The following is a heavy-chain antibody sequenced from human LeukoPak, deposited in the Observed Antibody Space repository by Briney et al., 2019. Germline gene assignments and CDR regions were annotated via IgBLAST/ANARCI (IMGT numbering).Heavy chain of an antibody. J-gene: IGHJ5*02. CDR1: GYTFTSYG. CDR2: ISAYNGNR. D-gene: IGHD6-13*01. CDR3: ARSWLAAAAWFDP. V-gene: IGHV1-18*04. Sequence: ASVKVSFKASGYTFTSYGISWVRQAPGQGREWMGWISAYNGNRNYTQKLQGRVTITTDTSTSTAYMELRSLRSDDTAVYYCARSWLAAAAWFDPWGQGTLVTVSS.